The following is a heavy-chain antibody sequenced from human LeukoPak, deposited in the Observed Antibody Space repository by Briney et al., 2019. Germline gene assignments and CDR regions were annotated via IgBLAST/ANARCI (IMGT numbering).Heavy chain of an antibody. CDR1: GFTFSSYG. Sequence: PGRSLRLSCAASGFTFSSYGMHWVRQAPGKGLEWVAVISYDGSNKYYADSVKGRFTISRDNSKNTLYLQMNSLRAEDTAVYYCANVPGGSSWLTWARGLFGDAFDIWGQGTMVTVSS. CDR2: ISYDGSNK. CDR3: ANVPGGSSWLTWARGLFGDAFDI. V-gene: IGHV3-30*18. D-gene: IGHD6-13*01. J-gene: IGHJ3*02.